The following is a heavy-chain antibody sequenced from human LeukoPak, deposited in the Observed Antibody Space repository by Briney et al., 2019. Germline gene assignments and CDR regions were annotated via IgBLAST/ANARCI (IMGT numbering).Heavy chain of an antibody. CDR2: ISGSGGST. J-gene: IGHJ4*02. D-gene: IGHD6-13*01. CDR3: AKSLGAGDTYY. CDR1: GLTFSSYA. V-gene: IGHV3-23*01. Sequence: HPGRSLRLSCAASGLTFSSYAMSWLRQAPGKGLEGVSGISGSGGSTYYADSVKGRFTISRDNSKNTLYLQMNSLRAEDTAVYYCAKSLGAGDTYYWGQGTLVTVSS.